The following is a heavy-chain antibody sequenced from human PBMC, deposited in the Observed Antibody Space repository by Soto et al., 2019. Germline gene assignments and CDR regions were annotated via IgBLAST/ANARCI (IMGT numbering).Heavy chain of an antibody. D-gene: IGHD6-13*01. Sequence: QVQLVESGGGVVQPGTSLRLACEASGFSFGNYGMHWVRQAPGKGLEWVAVIWHAGNYDYSADSVKGRFTISRDNSKKKLFLQMNSLAAKDTSFYYCARDRAEAGKGRQYLDYWGQGTLVTVSS. V-gene: IGHV3-33*01. J-gene: IGHJ4*02. CDR1: GFSFGNYG. CDR2: IWHAGNYD. CDR3: ARDRAEAGKGRQYLDY.